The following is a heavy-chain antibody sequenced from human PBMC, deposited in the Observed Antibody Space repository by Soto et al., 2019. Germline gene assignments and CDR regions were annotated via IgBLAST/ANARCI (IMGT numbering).Heavy chain of an antibody. J-gene: IGHJ4*02. D-gene: IGHD6-19*01. CDR3: AKAFRVAGIQSCDY. V-gene: IGHV3-23*01. Sequence: ELPLLESGGGLVQPGGSLRLSCAASGFTFSTYAMSWVRQAPGKGLEWVSAISVSGGSTYYADSVEGRFTISRDNSKNALFLQMSSLRAEDTAIYFCAKAFRVAGIQSCDYWGQGTLVTVSS. CDR1: GFTFSTYA. CDR2: ISVSGGST.